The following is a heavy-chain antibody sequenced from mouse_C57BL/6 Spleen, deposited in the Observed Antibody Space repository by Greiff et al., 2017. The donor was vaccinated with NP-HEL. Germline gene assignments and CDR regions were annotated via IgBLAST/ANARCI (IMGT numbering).Heavy chain of an antibody. Sequence: EVQLQQSVAELVRPGASVKLSCTASGFTIKNTYMHWVKQRPEQGLEWIGRIDPANGNTKYTPKFQGKATITADTSSNTAYLQLSSLTSEDTAIYYCASQTAQATVFAYWGQGTLVTVSA. D-gene: IGHD3-2*02. CDR2: IDPANGNT. CDR1: GFTIKNTY. CDR3: ASQTAQATVFAY. J-gene: IGHJ3*01. V-gene: IGHV14-3*01.